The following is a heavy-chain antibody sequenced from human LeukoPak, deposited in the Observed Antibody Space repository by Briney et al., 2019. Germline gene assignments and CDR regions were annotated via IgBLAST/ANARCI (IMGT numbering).Heavy chain of an antibody. CDR1: GFTFSNYV. CDR2: LSSSGGST. V-gene: IGHV3-23*01. Sequence: GGSLRLPCAASGFTFSNYVMSWVRQSPGKGLEWVSTLSSSGGSTYHADSVKGRFTISRDNSKNTLYLQMNSLRAEDTAVYYCATDLVVVLPAAYNNWGQGALVTVSS. CDR3: ATDLVVVLPAAYNN. J-gene: IGHJ1*01. D-gene: IGHD2-2*01.